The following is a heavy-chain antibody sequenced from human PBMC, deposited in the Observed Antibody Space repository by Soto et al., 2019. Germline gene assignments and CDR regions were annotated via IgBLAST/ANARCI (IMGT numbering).Heavy chain of an antibody. CDR2: IGRSSSPI. CDR3: ARDDSDSHHAFDI. D-gene: IGHD2-21*01. Sequence: EVQLVESGGGLVQPGGSLRLSCAASGFTFITYGMNWVRQAPGKGLEWVSYIGRSSSPIYYADSVKGRFTISRDNAQKSLSLQMNDLRDEDTAVYYCARDDSDSHHAFDIWGQGTMVTVSS. V-gene: IGHV3-48*02. CDR1: GFTFITYG. J-gene: IGHJ3*02.